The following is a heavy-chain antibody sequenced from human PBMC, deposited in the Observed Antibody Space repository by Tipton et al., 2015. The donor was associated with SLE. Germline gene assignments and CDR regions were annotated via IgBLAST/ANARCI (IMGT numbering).Heavy chain of an antibody. CDR2: IYTSGST. J-gene: IGHJ2*01. V-gene: IGHV4-61*02. Sequence: TLSLTCTVSGGSISSGSYYWSWIRQPAGKGLEWIGRIYTSGSTNYNPSLKSRVTISVDTSKNQFSLKLSSVTAADTAVYYCARDKTYYDFWYFDLWGRGTLVTVSS. D-gene: IGHD3-3*01. CDR3: ARDKTYYDFWYFDL. CDR1: GGSISSGSYY.